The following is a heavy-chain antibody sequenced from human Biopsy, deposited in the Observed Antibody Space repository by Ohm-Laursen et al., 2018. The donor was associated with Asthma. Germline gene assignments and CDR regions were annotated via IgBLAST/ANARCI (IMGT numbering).Heavy chain of an antibody. J-gene: IGHJ5*02. V-gene: IGHV4-4*02. D-gene: IGHD6-19*01. CDR3: ARASVAASSNWFDP. Sequence: SETLSLTCDVSGGSISVSNWRSWVRQPPGRGLEWIGQIYHLGNANYNPSLKSRVTMSVDKSKNQFSLKLTSVTAADTAVYYCARASVAASSNWFDPWGQGTLVTVSS. CDR1: GGSISVSNW. CDR2: IYHLGNA.